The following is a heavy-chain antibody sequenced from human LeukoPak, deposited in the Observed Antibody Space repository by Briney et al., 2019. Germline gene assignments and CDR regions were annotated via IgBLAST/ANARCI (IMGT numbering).Heavy chain of an antibody. J-gene: IGHJ4*02. Sequence: GGSLRLSCAASRFTFRNYAMSWVRQAPGKGLEWVSVIQSGGTIHYADSVKGRFTISRDSSRNRVYLQMNSLRTEDTAVYYCARDRPPLPMDWGQGTLVTVSS. CDR2: IQSGGTI. D-gene: IGHD3-10*01. CDR3: ARDRPPLPMD. CDR1: RFTFRNYA. V-gene: IGHV3-53*01.